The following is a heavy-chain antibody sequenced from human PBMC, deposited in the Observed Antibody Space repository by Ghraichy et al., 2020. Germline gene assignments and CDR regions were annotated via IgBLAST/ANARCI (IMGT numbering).Heavy chain of an antibody. V-gene: IGHV4-31*03. J-gene: IGHJ5*02. CDR3: ARVPEFEGRNWFDP. CDR1: GGSITTAGNY. Sequence: SETLSLTCTVSGGSITTAGNYWSWVRQYPGKDLEWTGHIYHSGSTYYNPSLKSRLAISVDTSHNQFSLKLSPVTAADTAVYYCARVPEFEGRNWFDPGGQGTLVT. D-gene: IGHD1-14*01. CDR2: IYHSGST.